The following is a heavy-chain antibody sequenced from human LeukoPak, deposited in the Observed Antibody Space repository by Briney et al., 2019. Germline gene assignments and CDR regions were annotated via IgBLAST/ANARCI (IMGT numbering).Heavy chain of an antibody. J-gene: IGHJ6*03. CDR1: GYTFTSYG. Sequence: ASVKVSCKASGYTFTSYGISWVRQAPGQGLEWMGWISAYNGNTNYAQKLQGRVTMTTDTSTSTAYMELRSLRSDDTAVYYCATQAAALGYYYYMDVWGKGTTVTVS. CDR2: ISAYNGNT. D-gene: IGHD6-13*01. CDR3: ATQAAALGYYYYMDV. V-gene: IGHV1-18*01.